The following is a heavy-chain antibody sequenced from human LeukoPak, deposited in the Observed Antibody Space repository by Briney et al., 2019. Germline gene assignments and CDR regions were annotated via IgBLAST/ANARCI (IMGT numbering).Heavy chain of an antibody. CDR3: AKRFSTSSHYYGMDV. J-gene: IGHJ6*02. D-gene: IGHD2-2*01. CDR1: GFTFSSYA. V-gene: IGHV3-23*01. Sequence: GGSLRLSCAAPGFTFSSYAMSWVRQAPGKGLEWVSAISGSGGSTYYADPVKGRFTISRDNSKNTLYLQMNSLRAEDTAVYYCAKRFSTSSHYYGMDVWGQGTTVTVSS. CDR2: ISGSGGST.